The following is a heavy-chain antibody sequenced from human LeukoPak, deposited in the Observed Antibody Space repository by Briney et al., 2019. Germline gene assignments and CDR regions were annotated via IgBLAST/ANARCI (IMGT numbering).Heavy chain of an antibody. CDR3: ARDTPYSSSVKEGFDP. Sequence: ASVKVSCKASGYTFTGYYMHWVRQAPGQGLEWMGWINPNSGGTNYAQKFQGRVTMTRDTSISTAYMELSRLRSDDTAVYYCARDTPYSSSVKEGFDPWGQGTLVTVSS. J-gene: IGHJ5*02. D-gene: IGHD6-13*01. CDR1: GYTFTGYY. V-gene: IGHV1-2*02. CDR2: INPNSGGT.